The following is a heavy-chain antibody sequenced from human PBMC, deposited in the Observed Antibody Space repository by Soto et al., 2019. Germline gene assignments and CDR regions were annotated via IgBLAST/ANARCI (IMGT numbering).Heavy chain of an antibody. CDR3: AKEKARFLEWLLDHFDY. J-gene: IGHJ4*02. CDR1: GFTFSSYA. D-gene: IGHD3-3*01. CDR2: ISGSGGST. Sequence: EVQLLESGGGLVQPGGSLRLSCAASGFTFSSYAMSWVRQAPGKGLEWVAAISGSGGSTYYSDSVKGRFTISRDNSKNTLYRQMTRLRAEHTVVYYCAKEKARFLEWLLDHFDYWFQGTLVTVSS. V-gene: IGHV3-23*01.